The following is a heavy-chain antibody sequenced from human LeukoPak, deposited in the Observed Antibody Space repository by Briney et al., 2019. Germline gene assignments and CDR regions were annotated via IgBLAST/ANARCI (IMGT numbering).Heavy chain of an antibody. V-gene: IGHV4-59*01. J-gene: IGHJ4*02. Sequence: SETLSLTCTVSGGSISSYYWSWIRQTAGKGLEWIGYIYYIGSTNYNPSLKSRVTISVDTSKNQFSLKLSSVTAADTAVYYCARGHSSSWYYLDYWGQGTLVTVSS. D-gene: IGHD6-13*01. CDR3: ARGHSSSWYYLDY. CDR2: IYYIGST. CDR1: GGSISSYY.